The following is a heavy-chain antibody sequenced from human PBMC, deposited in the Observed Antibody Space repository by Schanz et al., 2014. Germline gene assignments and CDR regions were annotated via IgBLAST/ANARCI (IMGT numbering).Heavy chain of an antibody. Sequence: EVRLVESGGGLVQPGGSLRLSCEASGFDFNSYSMNWVRQVPGKGLEWLSYIATSSSTRHYADSVKGRVTISRDNAKNSVSLQMNSLRAEDTAVYYCVRDSFFAFDYWGQGTLVTVSS. D-gene: IGHD3-3*01. CDR1: GFDFNSYS. CDR2: IATSSSTR. V-gene: IGHV3-48*01. CDR3: VRDSFFAFDY. J-gene: IGHJ4*02.